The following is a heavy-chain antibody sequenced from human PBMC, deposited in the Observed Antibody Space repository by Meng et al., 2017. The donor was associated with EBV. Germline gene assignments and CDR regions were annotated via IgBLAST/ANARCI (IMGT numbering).Heavy chain of an antibody. CDR3: ASESGRGYTPDY. CDR1: GGTFTSDA. V-gene: IGHV1-69*01. Sequence: QVQVVKSGAEGMKPGSSVTVSCKTSGGTFTSDAISWVRQAPGQGLEWMGGLIPMSGAPNYAQKFQGRITITADESTSTHYMDLSSLRSEDTAVYYCASESGRGYTPDYWGQGTLVTVSS. CDR2: LIPMSGAP. J-gene: IGHJ4*02. D-gene: IGHD3-10*01.